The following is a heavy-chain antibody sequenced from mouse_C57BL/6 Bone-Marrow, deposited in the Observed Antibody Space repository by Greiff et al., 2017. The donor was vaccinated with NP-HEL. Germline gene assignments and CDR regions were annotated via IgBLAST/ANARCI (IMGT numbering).Heavy chain of an antibody. CDR1: GFSLTSYG. V-gene: IGHV2-2*01. CDR2: IWSGGST. J-gene: IGHJ3*01. Sequence: VQRVESGPGLVQPSPSLSITCTVSGFSLTSYGVHWVRQSPGKGLEWLGVIWSGGSTDYNAAFITRLSISKDNSKSQVFFKMNSLQADDTAIYYCARTGFPWFAYWGQGTLVTVSA. CDR3: ARTGFPWFAY. D-gene: IGHD4-1*01.